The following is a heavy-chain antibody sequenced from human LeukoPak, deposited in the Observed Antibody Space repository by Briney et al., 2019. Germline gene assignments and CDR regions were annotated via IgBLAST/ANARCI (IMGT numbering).Heavy chain of an antibody. V-gene: IGHV4-30-2*01. CDR1: GGSISSGGYY. J-gene: IGHJ6*03. CDR2: IYHSGST. Sequence: PSETLSLTCTVSGGSISSGGYYWSWIRQPPGKGLEWIGYIYHSGSTYYNPSLKSRVTISVDTSKNQFSLKLSSVTAADTAVYYCAREWDYYYMDVWGKGTTVTVSS. CDR3: AREWDYYYMDV.